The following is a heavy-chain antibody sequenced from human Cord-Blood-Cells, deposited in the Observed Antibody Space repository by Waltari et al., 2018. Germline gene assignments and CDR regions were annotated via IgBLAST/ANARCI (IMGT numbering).Heavy chain of an antibody. J-gene: IGHJ6*02. Sequence: QVQLVQSGAEVKKPGASVKVSCKASGYTFTSYYMHWVRQAPGQGLEWMGIINPSGGSTSYAQKFQGRVTMTRDTSTSTVYMELSSLRSEDTAVYYCARDYSVYYYYYGMDVRGQGTTVTVSS. CDR3: ARDYSVYYYYYGMDV. V-gene: IGHV1-46*01. CDR2: INPSGGST. D-gene: IGHD5-18*01. CDR1: GYTFTSYY.